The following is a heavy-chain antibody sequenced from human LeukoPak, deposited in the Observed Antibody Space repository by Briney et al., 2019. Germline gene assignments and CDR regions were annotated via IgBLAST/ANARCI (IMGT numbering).Heavy chain of an antibody. CDR1: GFTFSSYA. V-gene: IGHV3-23*01. Sequence: GGSLRLFCAASGFTFSSYAMSWVRRAPGKGLEGVSAISGSGGSTYYADSVKGRFTISRDNSKNTLYLQMNSLRAEDTAVYYCAKVGLTMVRGVISYFDYWGQGTLVTVSS. D-gene: IGHD3-10*01. CDR3: AKVGLTMVRGVISYFDY. CDR2: ISGSGGST. J-gene: IGHJ4*02.